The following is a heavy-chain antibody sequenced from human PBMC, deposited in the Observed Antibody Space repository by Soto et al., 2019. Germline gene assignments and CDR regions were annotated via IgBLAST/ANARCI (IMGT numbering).Heavy chain of an antibody. CDR3: ARDSDCHSTSCFFPPHV. D-gene: IGHD2-2*01. Sequence: VGSLRLSCSASGFTFSDENMSWVRQVPGKGLEWVSGISGGGSYIFYADSVQGRFSISRDNPKNSLFLEMNSLRVEDTAVYYCARDSDCHSTSCFFPPHVWGQGTTVTVSS. CDR1: GFTFSDEN. J-gene: IGHJ6*02. V-gene: IGHV3-21*06. CDR2: ISGGGSYI.